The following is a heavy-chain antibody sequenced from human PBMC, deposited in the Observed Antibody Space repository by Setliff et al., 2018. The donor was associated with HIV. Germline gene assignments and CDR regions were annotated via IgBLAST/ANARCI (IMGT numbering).Heavy chain of an antibody. V-gene: IGHV4-61*02. CDR3: ARNSRSGGYSSCWYFFDY. CDR2: IYTSGST. D-gene: IGHD6-19*01. Sequence: SETLSLTCTVSGGSISSGSYYWSWIRQPAGKGLEWIGRIYTSGSTNYNPSLKSRVTISVDTSKNQFSLKLSSVTAADTAVYYCARNSRSGGYSSCWYFFDYWGQGTLVTVSS. CDR1: GGSISSGSYY. J-gene: IGHJ4*02.